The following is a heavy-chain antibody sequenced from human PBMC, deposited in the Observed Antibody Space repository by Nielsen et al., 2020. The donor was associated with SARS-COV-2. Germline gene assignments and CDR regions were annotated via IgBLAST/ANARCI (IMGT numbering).Heavy chain of an antibody. CDR2: IDPSDGST. D-gene: IGHD3-16*01. CDR3: ARGLSAAYGMDV. J-gene: IGHJ6*02. V-gene: IGHV1-46*01. Sequence: WVRQAPGQGLEWMGIIDPSDGSTIYAQKFQGRVTMTRDTSTSTVYVDLSSLRSEDTALYYCARGLSAAYGMDVWGQGTTVTVSS.